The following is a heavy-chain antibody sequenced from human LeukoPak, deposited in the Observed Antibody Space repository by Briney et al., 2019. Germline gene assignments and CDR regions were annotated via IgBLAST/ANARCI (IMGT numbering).Heavy chain of an antibody. V-gene: IGHV4-34*01. CDR1: GGSFSVYY. D-gene: IGHD1-14*01. Sequence: SETLSLTCAVYGGSFSVYYCSWIRHPPGKGREWIGEINDSGSTNYNPSLKSRVTISVDTSKNQFSLKLSSVTAAETAVYYCARHRMPHAFDIWGQGTMVTVSS. CDR3: ARHRMPHAFDI. CDR2: INDSGST. J-gene: IGHJ3*02.